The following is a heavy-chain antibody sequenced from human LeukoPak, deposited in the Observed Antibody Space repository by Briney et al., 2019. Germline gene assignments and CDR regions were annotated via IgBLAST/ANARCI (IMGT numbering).Heavy chain of an antibody. CDR2: ISSSSSTT. Sequence: GGSLRLSCAASGFTFSSYSMNWVRQAPGKGLEWVSYISSSSSTTYYADSVKGRFTISRDNAKNSLYLQMNSLRAEDTAAYYCARDHEQWLVYPEYFQYWGQGTLVTVSS. CDR3: ARDHEQWLVYPEYFQY. CDR1: GFTFSSYS. D-gene: IGHD6-19*01. J-gene: IGHJ1*01. V-gene: IGHV3-48*01.